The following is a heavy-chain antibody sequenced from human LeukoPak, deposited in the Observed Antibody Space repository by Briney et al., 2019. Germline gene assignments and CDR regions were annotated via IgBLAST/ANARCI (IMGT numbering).Heavy chain of an antibody. V-gene: IGHV3-7*01. CDR2: IKADGSGK. CDR1: GFPFINAW. Sequence: GGSLRLSCAASGFPFINAWMTWVRQAPGMGLEWVANIKADGSGKYYVDSVRGRFSISRDNAKNSLYLELNSLRAEDTGVYFCARDRGWQQFDYWGQGTLVTVSS. CDR3: ARDRGWQQFDY. D-gene: IGHD5-24*01. J-gene: IGHJ4*01.